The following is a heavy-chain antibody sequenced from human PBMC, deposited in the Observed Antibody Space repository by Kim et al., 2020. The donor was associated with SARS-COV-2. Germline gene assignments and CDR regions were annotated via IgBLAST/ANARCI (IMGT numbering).Heavy chain of an antibody. D-gene: IGHD6-19*01. J-gene: IGHJ4*02. CDR2: INPNRGDT. Sequence: ASVKVSCKASGYNFNGYYLHWWRQAPGQGLEWMGWINPNRGDTRLAQKFQTRATMTSDTSVTTAYMELNRLTPDDSAVYYCARGPSSGCFDYWGQETMLTVSP. CDR3: ARGPSSGCFDY. CDR1: GYNFNGYY. V-gene: IGHV1-2*02.